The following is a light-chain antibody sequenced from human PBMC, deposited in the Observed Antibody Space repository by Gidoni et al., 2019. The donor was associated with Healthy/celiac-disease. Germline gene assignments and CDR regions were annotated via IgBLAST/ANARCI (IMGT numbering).Light chain of an antibody. CDR2: GAS. CDR1: QSVSSSY. V-gene: IGKV3-20*01. CDR3: QQYGSSPPIT. J-gene: IGKJ5*01. Sequence: EIVLTQSPGTLSLSPGERATLSCRASQSVSSSYLAWYQQKPGQAPRLLIYGASSRATGRPDRFSGSGSGTDFTLTISRLEPEDFAVDYCQQYGSSPPITFGQGTRLEIK.